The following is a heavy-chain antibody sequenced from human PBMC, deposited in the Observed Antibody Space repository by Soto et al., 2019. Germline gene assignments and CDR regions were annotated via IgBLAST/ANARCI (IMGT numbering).Heavy chain of an antibody. CDR1: GFTFDDYA. V-gene: IGHV3-9*01. J-gene: IGHJ1*01. CDR2: ISWNSGSI. CDR3: AKDSSYTVTVKYFQH. Sequence: EVQLVESGGGLVQPGRSLRLSCAASGFTFDDYAMHWVRQAPGKGLEWVSGISWNSGSIGYADSVKGRFTISRDNAKNSLYLQVNSLRAEDTALYYCAKDSSYTVTVKYFQHWGQGTLVTVSS. D-gene: IGHD4-17*01.